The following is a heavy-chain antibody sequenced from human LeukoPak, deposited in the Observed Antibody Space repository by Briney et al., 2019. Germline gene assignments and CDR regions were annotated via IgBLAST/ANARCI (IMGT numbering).Heavy chain of an antibody. CDR3: ARKYSSSSFGSFRN. D-gene: IGHD6-6*01. Sequence: SETLSLTCAVYGGSFSGYYWSWIRQPPGKGLEWIGEINHSGSTNYNPSLKSRVTISVDTSKNQFSLKLSSVTAADTAVYYWARKYSSSSFGSFRNWGQGTLVTVSS. V-gene: IGHV4-34*01. CDR1: GGSFSGYY. J-gene: IGHJ4*02. CDR2: INHSGST.